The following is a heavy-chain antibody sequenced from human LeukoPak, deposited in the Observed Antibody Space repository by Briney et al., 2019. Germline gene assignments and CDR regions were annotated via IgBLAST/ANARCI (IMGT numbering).Heavy chain of an antibody. V-gene: IGHV4-38-2*01. CDR1: GYSISSGYY. D-gene: IGHD6-19*01. CDR2: IYHSGST. Sequence: PSETLSLTCAASGYSISSGYYWGWIRQPPGKGLEWIGSIYHSGSTYYNPSLKSRVTISVDTSKNQFSLKLSSVTAADTAVYYCARHWLAEYYFDYWGQGTLVTVSS. CDR3: ARHWLAEYYFDY. J-gene: IGHJ4*02.